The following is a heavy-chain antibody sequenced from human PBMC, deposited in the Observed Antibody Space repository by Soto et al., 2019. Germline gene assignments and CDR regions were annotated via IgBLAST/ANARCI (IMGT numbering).Heavy chain of an antibody. Sequence: SETLSLTCTVSGGSISSYYWSWIRQPPGKGLEWIGYIYYSGSTNYNPSLKSRVTISVDTSKNQFSLKLSSVTAADTAVYYCARHGRYFDWLGSWGQGTLVSVSP. CDR2: IYYSGST. CDR1: GGSISSYY. D-gene: IGHD3-9*01. V-gene: IGHV4-59*08. CDR3: ARHGRYFDWLGS. J-gene: IGHJ5*01.